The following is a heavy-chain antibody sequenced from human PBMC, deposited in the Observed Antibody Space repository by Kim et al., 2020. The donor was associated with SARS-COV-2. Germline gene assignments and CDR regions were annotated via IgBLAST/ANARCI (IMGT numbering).Heavy chain of an antibody. CDR3: VRGTMRARQHFDY. J-gene: IGHJ4*02. Sequence: GGSLRLSCVASGFTFGTYGMHWVRQAPGKGPEWVAAISFDGRDTYYGDSVSGRFTISRDNSKNTLYLQLHSLRSEDTALFYRVRGTMRARQHFDYWGQGALVTVSS. D-gene: IGHD6-6*01. CDR1: GFTFGTYG. CDR2: ISFDGRDT. V-gene: IGHV3-30*03.